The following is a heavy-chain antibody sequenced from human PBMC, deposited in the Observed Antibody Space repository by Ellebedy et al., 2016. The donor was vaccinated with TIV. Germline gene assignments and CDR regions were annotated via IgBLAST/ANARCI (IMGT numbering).Heavy chain of an antibody. V-gene: IGHV3-74*01. Sequence: PGGSLRLSCAASGFTFSSYAMHWVRQAPGKGLVWVSRINSDGSSTSYADSVKGRFTISRDNAKNTLYLQMNSLRAEDTSVYYCASRGVAVQGADYWGQGTLVTVSS. D-gene: IGHD3-10*01. CDR3: ASRGVAVQGADY. CDR2: INSDGSST. CDR1: GFTFSSYA. J-gene: IGHJ4*02.